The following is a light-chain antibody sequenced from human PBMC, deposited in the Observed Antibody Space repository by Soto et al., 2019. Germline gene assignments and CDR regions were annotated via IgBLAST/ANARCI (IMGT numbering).Light chain of an antibody. V-gene: IGKV3-11*01. J-gene: IGKJ4*01. CDR1: QSINTF. CDR2: DAS. CDR3: QQRSIWPLT. Sequence: EVLLTQSPATLSVSPGESVTLSCRASQSINTFLAWYQQKPGQAPRLLIYDASSRAAGVPARFSGRGSGTDSTLTINSLEPEDFAVYHCQQRSIWPLTFGGGTRVE.